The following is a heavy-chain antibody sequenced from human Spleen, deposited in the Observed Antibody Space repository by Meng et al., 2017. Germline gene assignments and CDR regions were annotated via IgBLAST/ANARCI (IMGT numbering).Heavy chain of an antibody. J-gene: IGHJ4*01. CDR2: ISGSGGST. Sequence: GGSLRLSCAASGFTFSSYAMSWVRQAPGKGLEWVSAISGSGGSTYYADSVKGRFTISRDNSKNTLYLQMNSLRAEDTAVYYCARDYGPDSSGYYFDYWGHGTQVTVSS. CDR3: ARDYGPDSSGYYFDY. V-gene: IGHV3-23*01. CDR1: GFTFSSYA. D-gene: IGHD3-22*01.